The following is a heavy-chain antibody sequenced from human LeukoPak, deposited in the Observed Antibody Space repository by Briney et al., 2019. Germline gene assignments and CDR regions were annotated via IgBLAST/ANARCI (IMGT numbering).Heavy chain of an antibody. V-gene: IGHV3-21*01. CDR2: INNIGDKL. CDR3: CSGPRATGNL. D-gene: IGHD1-1*01. Sequence: PGGSLRLSCVVPGVTFIGYKMHWVRQAPGKGLEWVSCINNIGDKLYYADSVKGRFIISRDNAHNSLFLQMNSLSVEDTGVYYCCSGPRATGNLWGQGTLVAVSS. J-gene: IGHJ4*02. CDR1: GVTFIGYK.